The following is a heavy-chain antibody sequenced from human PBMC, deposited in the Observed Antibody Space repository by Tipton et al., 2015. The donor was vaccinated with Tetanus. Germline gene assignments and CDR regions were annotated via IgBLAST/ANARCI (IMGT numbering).Heavy chain of an antibody. J-gene: IGHJ4*02. CDR2: ISYNGRT. Sequence: TLSLTCTVSGGSISSYYWSWIRQPPGKGLEWLAYISYNGRTNSNYSLKSRITVSQDTSKNQFSLRLTSVTAVDTAVYYCARANNDFTKKGTFDSWGQGSLVIVSS. D-gene: IGHD3-3*01. V-gene: IGHV4-59*01. CDR3: ARANNDFTKKGTFDS. CDR1: GGSISSYY.